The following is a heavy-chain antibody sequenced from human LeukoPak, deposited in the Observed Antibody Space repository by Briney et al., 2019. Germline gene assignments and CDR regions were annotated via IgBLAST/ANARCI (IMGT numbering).Heavy chain of an antibody. Sequence: GGSLRLSCAASGFTVSSNYMSWVRQAPGKGLEWVSVIYSGGSTYYADSVKGRFTISRDISKNTLYLQTNSLRAEDTAVYYCARDGGYSSYDYWGQGTLVTVSS. CDR3: ARDGGYSSYDY. J-gene: IGHJ4*02. D-gene: IGHD2-21*01. CDR1: GFTVSSNY. CDR2: IYSGGST. V-gene: IGHV3-53*01.